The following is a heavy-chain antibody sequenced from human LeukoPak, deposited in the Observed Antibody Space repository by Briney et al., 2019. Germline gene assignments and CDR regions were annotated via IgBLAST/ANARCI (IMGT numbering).Heavy chain of an antibody. V-gene: IGHV4-38-2*02. Sequence: SETLSLTCTVSGYSISSGYYWGWIRQPPGKGLEWIGSIYHSGSTYYNPSLKSRVTISVDTSKNQFSLKLSSVTAADTAVYYCARTSTVTNHRDYWGQGTLVTVSS. J-gene: IGHJ4*02. CDR2: IYHSGST. D-gene: IGHD4-17*01. CDR1: GYSISSGYY. CDR3: ARTSTVTNHRDY.